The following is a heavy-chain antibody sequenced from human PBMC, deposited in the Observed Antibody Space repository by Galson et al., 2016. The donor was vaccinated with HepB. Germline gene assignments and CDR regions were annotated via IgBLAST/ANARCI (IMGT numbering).Heavy chain of an antibody. CDR2: ISWTSGTI. J-gene: IGHJ6*02. CDR1: GSSFRTYS. Sequence: SLRLSCAASGSSFRTYSMNWVRQAPGKGLEWISYISWTSGTIYYADSVKGRFTISRDNAKDSLYLQMNALRDEDTAVYYCATPGGYGGTFYDYGMDVWGQGTTVTVSS. V-gene: IGHV3-48*02. D-gene: IGHD4-23*01. CDR3: ATPGGYGGTFYDYGMDV.